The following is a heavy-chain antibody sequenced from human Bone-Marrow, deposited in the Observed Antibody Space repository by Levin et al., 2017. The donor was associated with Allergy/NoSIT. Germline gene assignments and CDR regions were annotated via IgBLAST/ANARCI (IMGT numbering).Heavy chain of an antibody. CDR2: ISYDGSDK. CDR3: AKQLGYSSSWYTPDC. J-gene: IGHJ4*02. D-gene: IGHD6-13*01. Sequence: GESLKISCAASGFSFSSYGMHWVRQAPGKGLEWVAVISYDGSDKYYADSVKGRFTISRDDSKNTLYLQMNSLRIEDTAAYYCAKQLGYSSSWYTPDCWGQGALVTVSS. CDR1: GFSFSSYG. V-gene: IGHV3-30*18.